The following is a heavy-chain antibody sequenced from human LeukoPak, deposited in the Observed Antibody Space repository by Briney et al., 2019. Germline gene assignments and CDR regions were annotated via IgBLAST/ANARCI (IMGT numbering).Heavy chain of an antibody. CDR2: ISSSSRYI. CDR1: GFTFSTYS. D-gene: IGHD2-15*01. Sequence: GGSLRLSCAASGFTFSTYSMNWVRQTPGKGLEWVSFISSSSRYIYYADSVKGRFTVSRDNAKNSLYQQMNSLRAEDTAVYYCARVSACSSSGSCYSGYWGQGTLVTVSS. J-gene: IGHJ4*02. CDR3: ARVSACSSSGSCYSGY. V-gene: IGHV3-21*01.